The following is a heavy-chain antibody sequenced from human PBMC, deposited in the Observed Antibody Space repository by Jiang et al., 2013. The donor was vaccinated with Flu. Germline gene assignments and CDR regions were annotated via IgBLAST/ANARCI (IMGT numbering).Heavy chain of an antibody. CDR2: INYSRGT. CDR3: ARDINGGGSTIDY. V-gene: IGHV4-59*01. J-gene: IGHJ4*02. D-gene: IGHD4-23*01. Sequence: GPGLVKPSETLSLTCTVSDGSISGYYWSWIRRPPGKGLEWVGYINYSRGTVYNPSLKSRVTISLDMSKNQVSLKLSSVTAADTAVYYCARDINGGGSTIDYWGQGTLVTVSS. CDR1: DGSISGYY.